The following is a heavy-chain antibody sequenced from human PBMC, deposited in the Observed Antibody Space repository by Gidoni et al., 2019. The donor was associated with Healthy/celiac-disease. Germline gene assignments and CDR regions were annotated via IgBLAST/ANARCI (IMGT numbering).Heavy chain of an antibody. J-gene: IGHJ3*02. CDR3: ARDGTMVAFDI. D-gene: IGHD1-1*01. V-gene: IGHV3-21*01. Sequence: AASGVTFSSYSMNWVRQAPGKGLEWVSSISSSSSYIYYADSVKGRFTISRANAKNSLYLQMNSLRAEDTAVYYCARDGTMVAFDIWGQGTMVTVSS. CDR2: ISSSSSYI. CDR1: GVTFSSYS.